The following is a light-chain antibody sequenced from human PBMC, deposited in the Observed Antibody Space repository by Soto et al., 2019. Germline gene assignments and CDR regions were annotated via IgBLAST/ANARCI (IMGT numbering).Light chain of an antibody. CDR2: AAS. CDR3: LQHNSYPRT. V-gene: IGKV1-17*01. J-gene: IGKJ1*01. CDR1: QSISSY. Sequence: DIQMNQSPSSLSVSVGDRVTITCRASQSISSYLNWYQQKPGKAPKLLIYAASRLESGVPSRFSGSGSGTEFTLTISSLQPEDFATYYCLQHNSYPRTFGQGTKVDI.